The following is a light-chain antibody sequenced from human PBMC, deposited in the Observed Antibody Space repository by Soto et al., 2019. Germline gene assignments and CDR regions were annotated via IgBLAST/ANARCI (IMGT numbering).Light chain of an antibody. CDR3: CSYAGSYTFVV. V-gene: IGLV2-11*01. CDR2: DVS. Sequence: QSVLSQPASVSGSPGQSVTISCTGTSSDVDGYNYVSWYQQHPGKAPKLMIYDVSKRPSGVPDRFSGSKSGNTASLTISGLQAEDEADYYCCSYAGSYTFVVFGGGTKLTVL. J-gene: IGLJ2*01. CDR1: SSDVDGYNY.